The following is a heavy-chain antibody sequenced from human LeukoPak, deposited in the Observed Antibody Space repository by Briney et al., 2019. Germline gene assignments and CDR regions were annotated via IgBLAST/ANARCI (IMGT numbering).Heavy chain of an antibody. CDR1: GGSISSSSYY. Sequence: PSETLSLTCTVSGGSISSSSYYWGWIRQPPGKGLEWIGSIYYSGSTYYNPSLKSRVTISVDTSKNQFSLKLSSVTAADTAVYYCARHGRVEMARRSWGQGTVVTVSS. J-gene: IGHJ4*02. CDR3: ARHGRVEMARRS. CDR2: IYYSGST. D-gene: IGHD5-24*01. V-gene: IGHV4-39*01.